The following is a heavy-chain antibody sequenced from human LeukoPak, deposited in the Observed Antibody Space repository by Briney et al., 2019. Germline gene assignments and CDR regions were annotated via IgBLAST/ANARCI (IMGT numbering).Heavy chain of an antibody. D-gene: IGHD6-19*01. Sequence: AETLSLTCTVSGGSISSYYWTWIRQPPGKGLEWIGHVFVRGNTNYNPSLKSRVTMAVDPSKNRLSLKLASVPPARTSVTVGAGGGQWLVYDSWGQGTLVTASS. CDR3: AGGGQWLVYDS. CDR1: GGSISSYY. V-gene: IGHV4-59*01. J-gene: IGHJ4*02. CDR2: VFVRGNT.